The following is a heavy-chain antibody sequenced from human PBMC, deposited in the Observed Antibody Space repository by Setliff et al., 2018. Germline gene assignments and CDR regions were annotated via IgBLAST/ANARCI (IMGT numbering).Heavy chain of an antibody. CDR3: AKDKDVRVDYFDY. J-gene: IGHJ4*02. Sequence: PGGSLRLSCAVSGFTFSNYWMTWVRQAPGKGLEWVANIKQDGSESYYVDSVKGRFTTSRDNAKNLLYLQMNNLRVEDTALYSCAKDKDVRVDYFDYWGPGTLVTVSS. CDR1: GFTFSNYW. V-gene: IGHV3-7*01. D-gene: IGHD3-10*01. CDR2: IKQDGSES.